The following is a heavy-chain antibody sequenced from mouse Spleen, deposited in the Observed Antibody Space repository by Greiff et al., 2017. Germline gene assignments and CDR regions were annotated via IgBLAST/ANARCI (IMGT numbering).Heavy chain of an antibody. CDR3: ARGTGTCGYFDY. Sequence: DVKLQESGPGLVKPSQSLSLTCSVTGYSITSGYYWNWIRQFPGNKLEWMGYISYDGSNNYNPSLKNRISITRDTSKNQFFLKLNSVTTEDTATYYCARGTGTCGYFDYWGQGTTLTVSS. CDR2: ISYDGSN. CDR1: GYSITSGYY. D-gene: IGHD4-1*01. V-gene: IGHV3-6*01. J-gene: IGHJ2*01.